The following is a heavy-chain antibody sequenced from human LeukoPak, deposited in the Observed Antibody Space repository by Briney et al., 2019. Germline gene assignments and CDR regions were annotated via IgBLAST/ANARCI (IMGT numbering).Heavy chain of an antibody. V-gene: IGHV4-39*01. Sequence: SETLSLTCTVSGGSISSSSYYWGWIRQPPGKGLEWIGSIYYSGSTYHNPSLESRVTISVDTSKNQFSLKLSSVAAADTAVYYCARQGDSYSSGTFDPWGQGTLVTVSS. D-gene: IGHD6-25*01. CDR3: ARQGDSYSSGTFDP. J-gene: IGHJ5*02. CDR2: IYYSGST. CDR1: GGSISSSSYY.